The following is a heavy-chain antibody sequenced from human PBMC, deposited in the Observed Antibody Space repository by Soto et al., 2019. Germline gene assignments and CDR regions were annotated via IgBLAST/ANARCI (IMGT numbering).Heavy chain of an antibody. CDR1: GFTFSGYS. D-gene: IGHD2-8*01. V-gene: IGHV3-21*01. Sequence: ESGGGLVKPGGSLRLSCVASGFTFSGYSINWVRQAPGKGLEWVSYISGPSIYIYYAYSVKGRFTISRDNAKSAVYLQMNSLRAEDTAVYYCARGFRNGFNVWGQGTTVSVSS. CDR3: ARGFRNGFNV. CDR2: ISGPSIYI. J-gene: IGHJ6*02.